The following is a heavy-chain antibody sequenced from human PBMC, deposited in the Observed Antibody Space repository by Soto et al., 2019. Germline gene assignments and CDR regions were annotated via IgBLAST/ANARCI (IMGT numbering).Heavy chain of an antibody. V-gene: IGHV4-31*03. Sequence: SETLSLTCTVFGGSISSGGYYWSWIRQHPGKGLEWIGYIYYSGSTYYNPSLKSRVTISVDTSKNQFSLKLSSVTAADTAVYYCARGGPMVRETKFDYWGQGTLVTVSS. CDR3: ARGGPMVRETKFDY. CDR1: GGSISSGGYY. J-gene: IGHJ4*02. CDR2: IYYSGST. D-gene: IGHD3-10*01.